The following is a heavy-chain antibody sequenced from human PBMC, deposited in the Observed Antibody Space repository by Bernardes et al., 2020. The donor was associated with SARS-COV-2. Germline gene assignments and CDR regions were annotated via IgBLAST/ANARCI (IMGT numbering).Heavy chain of an antibody. Sequence: SGPTLVKPTQTLTLTCTFSGFSLSTSGVGVGWIRQSPGKALEWLAVIYWDDDKRYSPSLRNRLTITKDTSKDQVVLTMTNMDPVDTATYYCAHTGFDWLLYANGFDVWGQGRMVTVSS. CDR2: IYWDDDK. CDR3: AHTGFDWLLYANGFDV. D-gene: IGHD3-9*01. CDR1: GFSLSTSGVG. V-gene: IGHV2-5*02. J-gene: IGHJ3*01.